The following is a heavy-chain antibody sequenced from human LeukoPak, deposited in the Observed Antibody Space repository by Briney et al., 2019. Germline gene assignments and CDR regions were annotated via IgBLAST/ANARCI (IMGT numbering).Heavy chain of an antibody. D-gene: IGHD3-3*01. CDR3: ARDRRVTIFGVVTHRWFDP. CDR1: GGSISSGAYY. V-gene: IGHV4-31*03. J-gene: IGHJ5*02. CDR2: IYNSGST. Sequence: SETLSLTCTVSGGSISSGAYYWSWIRQLPGKGLEWIGYIYNSGSTDYNPSLKSRLTISVDTSENQFSLKLSSVTAADTAVYYCARDRRVTIFGVVTHRWFDPWGQGTLVTVSS.